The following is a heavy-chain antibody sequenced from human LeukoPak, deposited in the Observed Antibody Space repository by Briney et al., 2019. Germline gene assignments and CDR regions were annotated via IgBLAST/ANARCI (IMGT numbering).Heavy chain of an antibody. Sequence: GGSLRLSCAASGFTFSSYAMSWVRQAPGKGLEWGSAISGSGGSTYYADSVKGRFTISRDNSKNTLYLQMNSLRAEDTAVYYCAKDITMVRGLFDYWGQGTLVTVSS. CDR1: GFTFSSYA. CDR3: AKDITMVRGLFDY. D-gene: IGHD3-10*01. V-gene: IGHV3-23*01. J-gene: IGHJ4*02. CDR2: ISGSGGST.